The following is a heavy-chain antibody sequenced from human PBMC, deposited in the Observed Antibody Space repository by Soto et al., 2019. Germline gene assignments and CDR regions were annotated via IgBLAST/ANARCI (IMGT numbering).Heavy chain of an antibody. CDR3: DSMDRSYSHFDH. D-gene: IGHD1-26*01. CDR2: ISSSSSYI. CDR1: GFTFSTYS. V-gene: IGHV3-21*01. Sequence: GGSLRLSCAASGFTFSTYSMNWVRQAPGKGLEWVSSISSSSSYIYYADSVKGRFSISRDNAKNSLYLQMNSLRVEDTAVYYCDSMDRSYSHFDHCGQLTLVPVSA. J-gene: IGHJ4*02.